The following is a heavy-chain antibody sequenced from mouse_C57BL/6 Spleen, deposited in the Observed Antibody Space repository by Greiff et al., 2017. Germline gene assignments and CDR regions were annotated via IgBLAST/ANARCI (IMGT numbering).Heavy chain of an antibody. CDR1: GYAFSSYW. D-gene: IGHD1-1*01. Sequence: VQLQESGAELVKPGASVKISCKASGYAFSSYWLNWVKQRHGKGLEWIGQIYPGDGDTNYNGKFKGKATLTADKYSSTAYMQLSSLISEVSAVYFCASATTVRDYWGQGTTLTFSS. J-gene: IGHJ2*01. CDR3: ASATTVRDY. V-gene: IGHV1-80*01. CDR2: IYPGDGDT.